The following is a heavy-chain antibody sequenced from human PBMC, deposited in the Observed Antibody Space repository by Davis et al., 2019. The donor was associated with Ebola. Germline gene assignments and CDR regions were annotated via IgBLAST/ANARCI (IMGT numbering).Heavy chain of an antibody. J-gene: IGHJ4*02. Sequence: PGGSLRLSCTASGFKFDDYAMHWVRQVPGKGLEWISGMTWIATHMGYADSVKGRFAISRDNAKKSLYLQMNSLRPEDTALYYCAKDIGYADYVGFDHWGKGILVTVSS. CDR1: GFKFDDYA. CDR2: MTWIATHM. CDR3: AKDIGYADYVGFDH. V-gene: IGHV3-9*01. D-gene: IGHD4-17*01.